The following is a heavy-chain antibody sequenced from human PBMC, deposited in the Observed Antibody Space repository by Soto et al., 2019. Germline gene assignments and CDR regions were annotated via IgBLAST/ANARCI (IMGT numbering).Heavy chain of an antibody. CDR2: MNSDGSNT. D-gene: IGHD3-22*01. CDR1: GFTFSNYW. V-gene: IGHV3-74*01. J-gene: IGHJ4*02. CDR3: TTSKGGVSNGLTTY. Sequence: EVQLVESGGALVQPGGSLRLSCAASGFTFSNYWMHWVRQAPGKGLVWISRMNSDGSNTVYADAVKGRFTISRDNAKNTLYLQMNSLRVEDQAVYYGTTSKGGVSNGLTTYWGQGTLVTVSS.